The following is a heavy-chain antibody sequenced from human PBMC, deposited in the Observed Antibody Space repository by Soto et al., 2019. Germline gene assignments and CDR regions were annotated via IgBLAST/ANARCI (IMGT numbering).Heavy chain of an antibody. V-gene: IGHV3-23*01. CDR3: EKTASMTIRDGFDH. Sequence: EVQVLESGGGLVQPGGSLRLSCAASGFTFSSYAMSWVRQAPGQGLEWVSAISGSGSNPYYADSVKGRFNISRDNSKNTLYLQMNSLRAEDTALYYCEKTASMTIRDGFDHWGQGTLVTVAS. CDR1: GFTFSSYA. D-gene: IGHD4-17*01. J-gene: IGHJ4*02. CDR2: ISGSGSNP.